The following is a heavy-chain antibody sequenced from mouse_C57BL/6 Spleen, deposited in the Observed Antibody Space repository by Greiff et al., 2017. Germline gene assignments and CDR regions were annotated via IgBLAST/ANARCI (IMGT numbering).Heavy chain of an antibody. CDR3: ARLPYGYDGAWFAY. CDR1: GYTFTSYW. Sequence: QVQLQQPGAELVKPGASVKLSCKASGYTFTSYWMHWVKQRPGRGLEWIGRIDPKSGGTKYNEKFKSKATLTVDKPSSTAYMQLSSLTSEDSAVYDCARLPYGYDGAWFAYWGQGTLVTVSA. D-gene: IGHD2-2*01. V-gene: IGHV1-72*01. CDR2: IDPKSGGT. J-gene: IGHJ3*01.